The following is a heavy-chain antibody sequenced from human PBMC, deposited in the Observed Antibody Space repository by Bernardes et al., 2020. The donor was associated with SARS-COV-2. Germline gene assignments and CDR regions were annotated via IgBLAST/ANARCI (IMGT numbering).Heavy chain of an antibody. D-gene: IGHD4-4*01. CDR1: GFMFNDHF. CDR2: IKEDGSDT. Sequence: GGSLRLSCAASGFMFNDHFMTWVRQAPGQGLEWVANIKEDGSDTYYADSVKGRFTISRDNAKKSLYLQMYSLRAEDTAVYYCARDTYRFFDSWGQGTLVTVSS. V-gene: IGHV3-7*01. J-gene: IGHJ4*02. CDR3: ARDTYRFFDS.